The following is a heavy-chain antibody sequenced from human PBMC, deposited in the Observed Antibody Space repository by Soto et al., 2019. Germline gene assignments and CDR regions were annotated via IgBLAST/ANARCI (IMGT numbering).Heavy chain of an antibody. CDR1: GGSFSGYY. CDR2: INHSGST. CDR3: ARVQSLLRYFDGFDY. D-gene: IGHD3-9*01. J-gene: IGHJ4*02. Sequence: SETLSLTCAVYGGSFSGYYWSWIRQPPGKGLEWIGEINHSGSTNYNPSLKSRVTISVDTSKNQFSLKLSSVTAADTAVYYCARVQSLLRYFDGFDYWGQGTLVTVS. V-gene: IGHV4-34*01.